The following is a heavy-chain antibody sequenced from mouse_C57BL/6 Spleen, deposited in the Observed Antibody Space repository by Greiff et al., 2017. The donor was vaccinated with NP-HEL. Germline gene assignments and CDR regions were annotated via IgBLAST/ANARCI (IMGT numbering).Heavy chain of an antibody. CDR1: GFTFSSYA. CDR2: ISDGGSYT. CDR3: ARENSNFLYAMDY. D-gene: IGHD2-5*01. J-gene: IGHJ4*01. V-gene: IGHV5-4*01. Sequence: EVQRVESGGGLVKPGGSLKLSCAASGFTFSSYAMSWVRQTPEKRLEWVATISDGGSYTYYPDNVKGRFTISRDNAKNNLYLQMSHLKSEDTAMYYCARENSNFLYAMDYWGQGTSVTVSS.